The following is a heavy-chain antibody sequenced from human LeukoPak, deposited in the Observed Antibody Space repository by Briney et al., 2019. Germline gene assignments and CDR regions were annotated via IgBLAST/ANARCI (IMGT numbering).Heavy chain of an antibody. D-gene: IGHD6-25*01. CDR2: IYYSGST. Sequence: PSETLSLTCTVSGGSISSYYWSWIRQPPGKGLEWIGYIYYSGSTNYNPSLKSRVTISVDTSKNQFSLKLSSVTAADTAVYYCARKGGGFWYFDLWAVAPWSLSPQ. V-gene: IGHV4-59*08. J-gene: IGHJ2*01. CDR1: GGSISSYY. CDR3: ARKGGGFWYFDL.